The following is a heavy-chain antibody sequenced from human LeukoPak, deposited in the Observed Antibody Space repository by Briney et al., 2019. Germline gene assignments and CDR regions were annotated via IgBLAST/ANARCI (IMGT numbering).Heavy chain of an antibody. Sequence: SETLSLTCTVSGSISGYYWSWIRQPPGKGLEWIGYIYTSGSTNYNPSLGSRVTISVDTSKNQFSLKLSSVTAADTAVYYCARLVSLYYYMDVWGKGTTVTVSS. D-gene: IGHD2-2*01. CDR1: GSISGYY. V-gene: IGHV4-4*09. CDR3: ARLVSLYYYMDV. J-gene: IGHJ6*03. CDR2: IYTSGST.